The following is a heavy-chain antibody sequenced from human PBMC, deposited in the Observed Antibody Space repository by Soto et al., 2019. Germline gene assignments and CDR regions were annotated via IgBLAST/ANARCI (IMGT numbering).Heavy chain of an antibody. V-gene: IGHV3-23*01. CDR2: ISGSGGST. J-gene: IGHJ4*02. CDR1: GFTFSSYA. Sequence: GGSLRLSCAASGFTFSSYAMSWVRQAPGKGLEWVSAISGSGGSTYYADSVKGRFTISRDNSKNTLYLQMNSLRAEDTAVYYCAKVWPYYYDSSGYYPVGFDYWGQGTLVTVSS. D-gene: IGHD3-22*01. CDR3: AKVWPYYYDSSGYYPVGFDY.